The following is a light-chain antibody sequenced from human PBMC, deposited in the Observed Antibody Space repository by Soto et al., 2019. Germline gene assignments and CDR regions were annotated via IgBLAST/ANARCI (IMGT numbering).Light chain of an antibody. Sequence: EIVLTQSPATLSLSPGERATLSCRASQSVSSYLAWYQQKPGQAPRLLIYDASNRATSIPARLSSSGSGTDCPLTIGSLEHEDVAVYYCQQHRNWPLTFGGGTKVEIK. CDR1: QSVSSY. V-gene: IGKV3-11*01. CDR3: QQHRNWPLT. J-gene: IGKJ4*02. CDR2: DAS.